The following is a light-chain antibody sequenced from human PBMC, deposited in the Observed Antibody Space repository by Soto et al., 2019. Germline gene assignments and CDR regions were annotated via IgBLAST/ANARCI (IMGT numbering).Light chain of an antibody. CDR3: QKNNGAPRT. V-gene: IGKV1-27*01. J-gene: IGKJ1*01. CDR2: SAS. CDR1: QGISNY. Sequence: DIQMTQSPSSLSASVGDRVTITCRASQGISNYLSWYQQKPGKVPKLLIYSASTLQSVVPSRFSGGGSGTDFTLTFSSLQPEDVATYYCQKNNGAPRTFGQGTKVEIK.